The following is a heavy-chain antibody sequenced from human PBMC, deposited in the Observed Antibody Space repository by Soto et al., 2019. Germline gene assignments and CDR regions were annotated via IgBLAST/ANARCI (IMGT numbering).Heavy chain of an antibody. CDR3: ARVSRSSSWYNYYYYGMDV. V-gene: IGHV1-69*13. CDR2: IIPIFGTA. Sequence: VASVKVSCKASGGTFSSYAISWVRQAPGQGLEWMGGIIPIFGTANYAQKFQGRVTITADESTSTAYMELSSLRSEDTAVYYCARVSRSSSWYNYYYYGMDVWGQGTTVTVSS. J-gene: IGHJ6*02. D-gene: IGHD6-13*01. CDR1: GGTFSSYA.